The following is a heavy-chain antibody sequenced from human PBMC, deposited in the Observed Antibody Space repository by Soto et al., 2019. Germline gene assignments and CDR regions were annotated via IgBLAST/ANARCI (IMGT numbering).Heavy chain of an antibody. J-gene: IGHJ6*02. Sequence: SVKVSCKASGGTFSSYAISWVRQAPGQGLEWMGGVIPIFGTANYAQKFQGRVTITADESTSTAYMELSSLRSEDTAVYYCASGMAYYYGSGISYGMDVWGQGTTVTVSS. D-gene: IGHD3-10*01. CDR2: VIPIFGTA. CDR3: ASGMAYYYGSGISYGMDV. V-gene: IGHV1-69*13. CDR1: GGTFSSYA.